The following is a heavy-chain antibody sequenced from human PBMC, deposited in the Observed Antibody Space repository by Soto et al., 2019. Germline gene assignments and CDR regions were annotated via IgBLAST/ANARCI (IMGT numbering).Heavy chain of an antibody. J-gene: IGHJ3*02. D-gene: IGHD6-19*01. V-gene: IGHV3-20*01. CDR3: PTVIVGISGLYEPFDAFDI. CDR1: GGTLEDYG. CDR2: INWNGGST. Sequence: AGGSLRVSWAGFGGTLEDYGMSWVRQAPGKRLEWVSGINWNGGSTGYADAVKGRFNISRDNAKKSLYLQMRSMRDEETALYHDPTVIVGISGLYEPFDAFDIWGQGTMVTVSS.